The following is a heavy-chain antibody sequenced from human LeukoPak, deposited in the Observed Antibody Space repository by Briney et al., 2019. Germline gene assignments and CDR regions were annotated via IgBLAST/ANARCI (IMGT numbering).Heavy chain of an antibody. V-gene: IGHV6-1*01. D-gene: IGHD3-22*01. CDR1: GDSVSSNSAA. Sequence: SQTLSLTCAISGDSVSSNSAAWNWIRQSPSRGLEWLGRTYYRSKWYYDYAVAVKSRISINPDTSKNQFSLQLSSVTPEDTAVYYCARDYYDSSGYSHYDYWGQGTLVTVSS. J-gene: IGHJ4*02. CDR3: ARDYYDSSGYSHYDY. CDR2: TYYRSKWYY.